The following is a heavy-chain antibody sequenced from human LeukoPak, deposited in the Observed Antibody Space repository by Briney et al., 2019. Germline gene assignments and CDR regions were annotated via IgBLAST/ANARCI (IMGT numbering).Heavy chain of an antibody. CDR2: ISGSGGST. J-gene: IGHJ4*02. D-gene: IGHD4-17*01. V-gene: IGHV3-23*01. Sequence: GGSLRLSCAASGFTFSSYAMSWVRQAPGKGLEWVSAISGSGGSTYYAGSVKGRFTISRDNSKNTLYLQMNSLRAEDTAVYYCAKGRERTTVTTFDYWGQGTLVTVSS. CDR3: AKGRERTTVTTFDY. CDR1: GFTFSSYA.